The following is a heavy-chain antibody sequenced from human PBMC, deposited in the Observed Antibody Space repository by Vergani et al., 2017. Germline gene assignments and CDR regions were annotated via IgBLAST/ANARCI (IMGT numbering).Heavy chain of an antibody. CDR1: GFIFSTFW. D-gene: IGHD1-1*01. CDR2: IKQDGSEK. Sequence: EVQVAESGGGLVQPGGSLRLSCAASGFIFSTFWMSWVRQAPGKGLEWVANIKQDGSEKYYVDSVKGRFTISRDNAKKSLYLQMNSLRDEDTAVYYCARVNNWKNATTNWEYYYYGMDVWGQGTTVTVFS. J-gene: IGHJ6*02. CDR3: ARVNNWKNATTNWEYYYYGMDV. V-gene: IGHV3-7*03.